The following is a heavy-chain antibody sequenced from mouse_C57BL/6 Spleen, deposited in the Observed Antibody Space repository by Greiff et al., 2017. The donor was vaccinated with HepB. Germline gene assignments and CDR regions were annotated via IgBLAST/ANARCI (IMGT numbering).Heavy chain of an antibody. D-gene: IGHD6-1*01. CDR2: IYPGGGYT. V-gene: IGHV1-63*01. CDR1: GYTFTNYW. Sequence: VQLKESGAELVRPGTSVKMSCKASGYTFTNYWIGWAKQRPGHGLEWIGDIYPGGGYTNYNEKFKGKATLTADKSSSTAYMQFSSLTSEDSAIYYCATGSLLFAYWGQGTLVTVSA. J-gene: IGHJ3*01. CDR3: ATGSLLFAY.